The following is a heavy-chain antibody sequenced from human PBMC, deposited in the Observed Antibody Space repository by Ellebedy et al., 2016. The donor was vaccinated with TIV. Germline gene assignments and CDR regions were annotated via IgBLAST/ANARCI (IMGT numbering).Heavy chain of an antibody. J-gene: IGHJ6*02. Sequence: GESLKISCKGSGYSFTRYWLGWVRQMPGKGLEWMGIIYPADSDTRYGPSFQGQVTISADRSITTASLLCSSLKASDTAIYYCARPSLYSGSSRYGMDVWGQGTTVTVSS. CDR2: IYPADSDT. D-gene: IGHD6-6*01. V-gene: IGHV5-51*01. CDR3: ARPSLYSGSSRYGMDV. CDR1: GYSFTRYW.